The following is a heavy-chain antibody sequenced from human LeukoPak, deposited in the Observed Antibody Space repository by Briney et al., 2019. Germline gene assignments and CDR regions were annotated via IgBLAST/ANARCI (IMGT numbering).Heavy chain of an antibody. CDR2: ISYDGSNK. Sequence: TGGSLRLSCAASGFTFSSYGMHWVRQAPGKGLEWVAVISYDGSNKYYADSVKGRFTISRDNSKNTLYLQMNSLRAEDTAVYYCARGLYDPYYMDVWGKGTTVTVSS. CDR1: GFTFSSYG. D-gene: IGHD2-2*02. CDR3: ARGLYDPYYMDV. J-gene: IGHJ6*03. V-gene: IGHV3-30*03.